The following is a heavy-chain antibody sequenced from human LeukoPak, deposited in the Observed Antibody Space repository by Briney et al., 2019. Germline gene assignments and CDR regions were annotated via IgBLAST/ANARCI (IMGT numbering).Heavy chain of an antibody. D-gene: IGHD1-1*01. CDR1: GFTFSSYA. Sequence: QTGGSLRLSCTAPGFTFSSYAMHWVRQAPGKGLEWVAVISYDGSNKYYADSVKGRFAISRDNSKNTLYLQMNSLRAEDTAVYYCARDAVPVQLELSYGMDVWGKGTTVTVSS. CDR2: ISYDGSNK. CDR3: ARDAVPVQLELSYGMDV. V-gene: IGHV3-30*09. J-gene: IGHJ6*04.